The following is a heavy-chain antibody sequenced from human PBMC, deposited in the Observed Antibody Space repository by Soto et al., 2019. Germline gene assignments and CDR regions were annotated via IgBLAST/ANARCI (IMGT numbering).Heavy chain of an antibody. CDR3: ARGYCSSTSCLNWFDP. V-gene: IGHV1-69*02. Sequence: QVQLVQSGAEVKKPGSSVKVSCKASGGTFSSYTISWVRQAPGQGLEWMGRIIPILGIANYAQKFQGRVTITADKSTSTAYMELSSLRSEDTAVYYCARGYCSSTSCLNWFDPRGQGTLVTVSS. CDR2: IIPILGIA. J-gene: IGHJ5*02. D-gene: IGHD2-2*01. CDR1: GGTFSSYT.